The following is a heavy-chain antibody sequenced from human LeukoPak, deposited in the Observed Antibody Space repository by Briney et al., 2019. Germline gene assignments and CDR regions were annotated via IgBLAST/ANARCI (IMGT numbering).Heavy chain of an antibody. V-gene: IGHV3-23*01. J-gene: IGHJ5*02. CDR3: AKDPLGYCSGGSCYEWFDP. CDR1: GFTFSSYA. Sequence: GGSLRLSCAASGFTFSSYAMSWVRQAPGKGLEWVSAISGSGGSTYYADSVKGRFTISRDNSKNTLYLQMNGLRAEDTAVYYCAKDPLGYCSGGSCYEWFDPWGQGTLVTVSS. CDR2: ISGSGGST. D-gene: IGHD2-15*01.